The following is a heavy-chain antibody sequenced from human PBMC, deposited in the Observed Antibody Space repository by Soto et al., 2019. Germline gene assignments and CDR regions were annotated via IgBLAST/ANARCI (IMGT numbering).Heavy chain of an antibody. V-gene: IGHV1-24*01. CDR2: FDPEDGET. D-gene: IGHD2-8*01. Sequence: ASVKVSCKVSGYTLAELSMHWVRQAPGKGLEWMGGFDPEDGETIYAQKFQGRVTMTEDTSTDTAYMELSSLRSEDTAVYYCATAVLGPRDFDYWGQGTLVTVSS. CDR1: GYTLAELS. CDR3: ATAVLGPRDFDY. J-gene: IGHJ4*02.